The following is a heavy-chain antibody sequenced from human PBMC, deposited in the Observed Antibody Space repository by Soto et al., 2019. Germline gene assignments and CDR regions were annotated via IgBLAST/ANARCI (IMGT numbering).Heavy chain of an antibody. CDR2: IYYSGST. CDR3: ARHVYDSSGYSXY. V-gene: IGHV4-39*01. CDR1: GGSISSSSYY. D-gene: IGHD3-22*01. J-gene: IGHJ4*02. Sequence: PSETLSLTCTVSGGSISSSSYYWGWIRQPPGKGLEWIGSIYYSGSTYYDPSLKSRVTISVDTSKNQFSLKLSSVTAADTAVYYCARHVYDSSGYSXYWGQGTLVTVSS.